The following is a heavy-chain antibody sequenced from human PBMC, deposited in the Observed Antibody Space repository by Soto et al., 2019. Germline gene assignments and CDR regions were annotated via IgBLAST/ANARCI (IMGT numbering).Heavy chain of an antibody. CDR1: GFTFSSYA. Sequence: GGSLRLSCAASGFTFSSYAMSWVRQAPGKGLEWVSAISGSGGSTYYADSVKGRFTISRDNSKNTLYLQMNSLRAEDTAVYYCAKPQDYDFWSGYTWFDPWGQGTLVTVSS. CDR3: AKPQDYDFWSGYTWFDP. V-gene: IGHV3-23*01. J-gene: IGHJ5*02. CDR2: ISGSGGST. D-gene: IGHD3-3*01.